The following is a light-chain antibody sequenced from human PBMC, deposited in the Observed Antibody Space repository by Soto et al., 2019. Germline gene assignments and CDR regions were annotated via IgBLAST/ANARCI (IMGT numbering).Light chain of an antibody. CDR2: EVS. J-gene: IGLJ1*01. CDR3: SSYTSSSTYV. CDR1: ISDVGGYNY. Sequence: LTQPSSLSGSPGQSITISCTGTISDVGGYNYVSWYQQHPGKAPKLMIYEVSNLPSGVSNRFSGSKSGNTASLTISGLQAEDEADYYCSSYTSSSTYVFGTRTKVNVL. V-gene: IGLV2-14*01.